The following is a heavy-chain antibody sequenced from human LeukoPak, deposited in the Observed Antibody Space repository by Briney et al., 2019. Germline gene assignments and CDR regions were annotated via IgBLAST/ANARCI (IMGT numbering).Heavy chain of an antibody. D-gene: IGHD3-3*01. CDR2: IKEDGSEK. CDR1: AFIISNYW. J-gene: IGHJ6*03. CDR3: ARDGRYYDFWSGYYGGMRVDYNYYMDV. Sequence: GGLRLSCAASAFIISNYWMSWVRQTPGKGLEWVASIKEDGSEKYYVDSVKGRFTISRDNTKNSLYLQMNSLMSEDTAVYYCARDGRYYDFWSGYYGGMRVDYNYYMDVWGKGTKVTVSS. V-gene: IGHV3-7*01.